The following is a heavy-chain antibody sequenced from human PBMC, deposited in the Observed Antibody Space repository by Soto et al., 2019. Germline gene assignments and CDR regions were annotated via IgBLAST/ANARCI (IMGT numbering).Heavy chain of an antibody. CDR1: GFTFSSYW. V-gene: IGHV3-74*01. Sequence: GGSLRLSCAASGFTFSSYWMHWVRQAPGKGLVWVSRINSDGSSTSYADSVKGRFTISRDNAKNTLYLQMNSLRAEDTAVYYCARAYCSGGSCYRAAFDIWGQGTMVTVSS. J-gene: IGHJ3*02. CDR3: ARAYCSGGSCYRAAFDI. D-gene: IGHD2-15*01. CDR2: INSDGSST.